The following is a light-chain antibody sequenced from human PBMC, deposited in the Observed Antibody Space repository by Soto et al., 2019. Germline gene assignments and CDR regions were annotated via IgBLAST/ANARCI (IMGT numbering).Light chain of an antibody. V-gene: IGKV1-9*01. CDR2: GAS. CDR3: QQVNSYPFT. CDR1: QGISSF. Sequence: DIQLTQSPPYLSASVGDRVTIICRASQGISSFLACYQQKPGRAPKLLVYGASTVERGVPSRFSGSGYGAEFTLTISSLPPEDFATYYCQQVNSYPFTFGPGTRVDIK. J-gene: IGKJ3*01.